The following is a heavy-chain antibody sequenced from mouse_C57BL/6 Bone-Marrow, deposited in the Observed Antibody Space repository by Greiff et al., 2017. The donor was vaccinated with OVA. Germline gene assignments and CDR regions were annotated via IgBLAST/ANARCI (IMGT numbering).Heavy chain of an antibody. J-gene: IGHJ1*03. CDR1: GFSLTSYG. CDR2: IWSGGST. V-gene: IGHV2-2*01. Sequence: VKVEESGPGLVQPSQSLSITCTVSGFSLTSYGVHWVRQSPGKGLEWLGVIWSGGSTDYNAAFISRLSISKDNSKSQVFFKMNSLQADDTAIYYCARKDFYWYFDVWGTGTTVTVSS. CDR3: ARKDFYWYFDV.